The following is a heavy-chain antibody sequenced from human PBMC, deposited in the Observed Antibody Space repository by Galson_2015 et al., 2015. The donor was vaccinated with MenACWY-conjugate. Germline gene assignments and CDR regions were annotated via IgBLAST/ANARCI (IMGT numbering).Heavy chain of an antibody. Sequence: SLRLSCAASGFTFSNYAMSWVRQAPGKGLEWVSTISGSGGSTYYADSVKGRFTISRDISKNTLYLQMSSLRAEDTAVYYCAKNFYSGSYYSYFDYWGQGTLVTVSS. D-gene: IGHD1-26*01. CDR1: GFTFSNYA. CDR3: AKNFYSGSYYSYFDY. V-gene: IGHV3-23*01. CDR2: ISGSGGST. J-gene: IGHJ4*02.